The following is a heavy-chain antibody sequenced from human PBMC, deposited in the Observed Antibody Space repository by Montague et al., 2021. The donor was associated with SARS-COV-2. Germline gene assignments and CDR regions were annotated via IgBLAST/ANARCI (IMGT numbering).Heavy chain of an antibody. Sequence: TLSLTCTVSGDSISSGGYYWSWIRQHPGKGLEWLGNISSSGRSFYNPSLRSRLTISLDTSKNQFSLQLSSVTAADTALYYCARVLGSGSYPFDYWGQGTLVTVFS. CDR1: GDSISSGGYY. J-gene: IGHJ4*02. D-gene: IGHD1-26*01. V-gene: IGHV4-31*03. CDR2: ISSSGRS. CDR3: ARVLGSGSYPFDY.